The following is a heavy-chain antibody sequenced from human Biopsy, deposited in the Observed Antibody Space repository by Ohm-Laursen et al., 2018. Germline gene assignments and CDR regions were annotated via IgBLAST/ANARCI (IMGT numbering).Heavy chain of an antibody. CDR2: INCKTGAT. J-gene: IGHJ4*02. D-gene: IGHD2-8*01. CDR1: SYTFTDYN. CDR3: ARDPLNGHKHFDY. Sequence: ASVKVSCKASSYTFTDYNIHWMRQAPGQGLEWLGYINCKTGATNYAQKFQGTVTMTRDTSIGTAYLALGSLRSADTAIYYCARDPLNGHKHFDYWGQGSLVTVSS. V-gene: IGHV1-2*02.